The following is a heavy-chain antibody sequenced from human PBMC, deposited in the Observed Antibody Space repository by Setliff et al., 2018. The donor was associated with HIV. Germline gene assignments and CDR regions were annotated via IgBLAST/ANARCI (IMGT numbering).Heavy chain of an antibody. Sequence: ASVKVSCKISGYTLTELSIHWVRQAPGKGLEWMANFDPEDGETFYAQKFQGRVTMTRDTSISTAYMELSRLRSDDTAVYYCARDHGMWDYGGNVLLREYFLHWGQGTLVTVSS. D-gene: IGHD4-17*01. CDR1: GYTLTELS. V-gene: IGHV1-24*01. CDR3: ARDHGMWDYGGNVLLREYFLH. J-gene: IGHJ1*01. CDR2: FDPEDGET.